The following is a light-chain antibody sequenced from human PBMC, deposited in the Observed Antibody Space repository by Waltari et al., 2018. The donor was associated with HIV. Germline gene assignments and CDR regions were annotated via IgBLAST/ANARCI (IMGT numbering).Light chain of an antibody. J-gene: IGLJ1*01. CDR2: DVN. Sequence: QSALTQPHSVSGSPGQSLTISCTGTSTYFDTFFSWYQRYPGQAPKVIIYDVNKRPSGVPDRFSASKSGNTAFLTISGLQAEDEAEYHCCSHAGNFIFAFGTGTKVTVL. CDR1: STYFDTF. V-gene: IGLV2-11*01. CDR3: CSHAGNFIFA.